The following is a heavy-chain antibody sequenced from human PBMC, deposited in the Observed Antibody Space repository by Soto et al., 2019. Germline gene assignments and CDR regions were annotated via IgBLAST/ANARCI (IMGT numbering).Heavy chain of an antibody. D-gene: IGHD2-2*01. Sequence: QVQLQESGPGLVKPSQTLSLTCTVSGGSISSGDYYWSWVRQPPGKGLEWIGYIYYSGSTYNPSRKRRVTRTVDTATTQPALKVSTVTTADTAGYYCAGRDSSSPSCHFDYWGQGTLVSASS. J-gene: IGHJ4*01. CDR1: GGSISSGDYY. V-gene: IGHV4-30-4*01. CDR3: AGRDSSSPSCHFDY. CDR2: IYYSGST.